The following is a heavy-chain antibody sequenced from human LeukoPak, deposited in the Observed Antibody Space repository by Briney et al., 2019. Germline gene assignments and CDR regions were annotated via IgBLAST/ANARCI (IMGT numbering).Heavy chain of an antibody. D-gene: IGHD1-1*01. V-gene: IGHV4-34*01. CDR1: GGSFSDYY. Sequence: SETLSLTCAAYGGSFSDYYWNWIRQPPGKGLEWIGEINHSGSTNYNPSLKSRVTISVDTSKNQFSLKLSSVTAADTAVYYCARKGTTGTTLAYFDLWGRGTLVTVSS. CDR2: INHSGST. CDR3: ARKGTTGTTLAYFDL. J-gene: IGHJ2*01.